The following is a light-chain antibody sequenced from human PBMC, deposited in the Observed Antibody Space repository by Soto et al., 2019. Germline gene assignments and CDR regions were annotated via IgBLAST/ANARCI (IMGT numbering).Light chain of an antibody. CDR3: QVWDTNTAGAI. CDR1: NIATKN. V-gene: IGLV3-9*01. CDR2: RDG. J-gene: IGLJ2*01. Sequence: SYELSQPLSVSVALGQTARITCGGNNIATKNVHWYQQKPGQAPVLVIYRDGNRPSGITKRFSGSNSGNTATLTISRAQAGDEADYFCQVWDTNTAGAIFGGGTKLTVL.